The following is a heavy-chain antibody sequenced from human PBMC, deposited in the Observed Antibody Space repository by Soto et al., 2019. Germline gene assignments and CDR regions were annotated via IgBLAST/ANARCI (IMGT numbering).Heavy chain of an antibody. CDR3: ARDPGRVDGSGSYYKGHFDY. Sequence: ASVKVSCKASGYTFTSYGISWVRQAPGQGLEWMGWISAYNGNTNYAQKLQGRVTMTTDTSTSTAYMELRSLRSDDTAVYYCARDPGRVDGSGSYYKGHFDYWGQGTLVTVSS. V-gene: IGHV1-18*01. CDR1: GYTFTSYG. CDR2: ISAYNGNT. D-gene: IGHD3-10*01. J-gene: IGHJ4*02.